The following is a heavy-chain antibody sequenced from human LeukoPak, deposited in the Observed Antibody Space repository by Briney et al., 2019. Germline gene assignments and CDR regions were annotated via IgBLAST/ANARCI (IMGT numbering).Heavy chain of an antibody. Sequence: KPSETLSLTCAVYGGSFSGYYCSWIRQPPGKGLEWIGEINHSGSTNYNPSLKSRVTISVDTSKNQFSLKLSSVTAADTAVYYCARVWLQSGYFDYWGQGTLVTVSS. V-gene: IGHV4-34*01. CDR2: INHSGST. CDR1: GGSFSGYY. CDR3: ARVWLQSGYFDY. D-gene: IGHD5-24*01. J-gene: IGHJ4*02.